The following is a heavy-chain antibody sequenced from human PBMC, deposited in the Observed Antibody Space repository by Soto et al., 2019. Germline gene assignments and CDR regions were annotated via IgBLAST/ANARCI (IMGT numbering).Heavy chain of an antibody. Sequence: SVKVSCKASGGTFNSYTISWVRLAPGQGLEWMGRIIPILGVANYAQKFQGRVTITADKSTNTAYMDLTSLISEDTAVFYCGRVYGTYYDALTGLWGGHFDSWGQGTQVTVSS. V-gene: IGHV1-69*02. D-gene: IGHD3-9*01. J-gene: IGHJ4*02. CDR3: GRVYGTYYDALTGLWGGHFDS. CDR2: IIPILGVA. CDR1: GGTFNSYT.